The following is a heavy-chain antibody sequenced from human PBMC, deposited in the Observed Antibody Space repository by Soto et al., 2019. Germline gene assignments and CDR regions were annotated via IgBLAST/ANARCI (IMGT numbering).Heavy chain of an antibody. J-gene: IGHJ4*02. Sequence: PSETLSLTCSVSGSYITSGDYHWTWIRQAPGKGLKWIGYISHSETTYYSPALKNRIIISSDFSMNQFSLRLNSVTAADTAVYFCAGFGVGDRDDKWGQGTLVTVSS. CDR2: ISHSETT. CDR1: GSYITSGDYH. CDR3: AGFGVGDRDDK. V-gene: IGHV4-30-4*01. D-gene: IGHD2-8*01.